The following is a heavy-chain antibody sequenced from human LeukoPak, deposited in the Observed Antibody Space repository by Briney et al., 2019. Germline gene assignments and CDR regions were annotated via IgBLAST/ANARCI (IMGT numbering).Heavy chain of an antibody. V-gene: IGHV4-61*02. CDR1: GGSISSGSYY. CDR3: ARGTGTTNFDY. CDR2: IYASRST. D-gene: IGHD1-1*01. J-gene: IGHJ4*02. Sequence: PSQTLSLTCTVSGGSISSGSYYRGCIRPPAGKGLKWIGRIYASRSTNYNPSLKSRVTISVDTSKNQFSLKLSSVTAADTAVYYCARGTGTTNFDYWGQGTLVTVSS.